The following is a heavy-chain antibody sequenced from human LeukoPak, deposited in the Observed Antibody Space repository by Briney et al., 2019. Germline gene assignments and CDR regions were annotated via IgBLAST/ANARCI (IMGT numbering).Heavy chain of an antibody. CDR3: ARLIPGYSFFDY. CDR2: IYPSDSDT. V-gene: IGHV5-51*01. CDR1: GYTFTNYW. D-gene: IGHD5-18*01. J-gene: IGHJ4*02. Sequence: GESLKISCKCSGYTFTNYWIGWVRQMPGKGLEWMGSIYPSDSDTKYSPSFQGQVTISADKSITTAYLQWSSLKASDSAMYYCARLIPGYSFFDYWGQGTLVTVSS.